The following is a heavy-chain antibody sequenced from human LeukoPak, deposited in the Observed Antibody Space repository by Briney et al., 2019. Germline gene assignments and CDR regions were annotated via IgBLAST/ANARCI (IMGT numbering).Heavy chain of an antibody. J-gene: IGHJ6*02. Sequence: PGRSLRLSCAASGFTFSSYGMHWVRQAPGKGLEWVAVIWYDGSNKYYADSVKGRFTISRDNSKNTLYLQMNSLRVEDTAVYYCARGRIAAAGTGGMDVWGQGTTVTVSS. CDR2: IWYDGSNK. CDR1: GFTFSSYG. D-gene: IGHD6-13*01. V-gene: IGHV3-33*01. CDR3: ARGRIAAAGTGGMDV.